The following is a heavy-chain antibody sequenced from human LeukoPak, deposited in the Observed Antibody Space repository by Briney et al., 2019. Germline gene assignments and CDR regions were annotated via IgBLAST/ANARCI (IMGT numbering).Heavy chain of an antibody. V-gene: IGHV3-23*01. D-gene: IGHD5-24*01. CDR2: ISGIGIRI. J-gene: IGHJ4*02. CDR3: AKDMHGYDRPVDY. Sequence: PGAFLRLSCAASGFTFNIHAIDWVRQAPGKGLGWVSSISGIGIRILYADSVKGRFTISRDSSKHTLYLQMNRLIAEDTAVYYCAKDMHGYDRPVDYWGRGTLVTVSS. CDR1: GFTFNIHA.